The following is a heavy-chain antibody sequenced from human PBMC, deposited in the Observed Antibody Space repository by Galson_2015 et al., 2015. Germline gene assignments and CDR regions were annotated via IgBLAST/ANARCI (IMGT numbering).Heavy chain of an antibody. CDR2: MNPNSGNT. Sequence: SVKVSCKASGYTFTSYDINWVRQAAGQGLEWMGWMNPNSGNTGYAQKFQGRVTMTRNTSVSTAYMELSSLRSEDTAVYCCARGRVGYDSSGYYSVFDYWGQGTLVTVSS. CDR1: GYTFTSYD. CDR3: ARGRVGYDSSGYYSVFDY. D-gene: IGHD3-22*01. V-gene: IGHV1-8*01. J-gene: IGHJ4*02.